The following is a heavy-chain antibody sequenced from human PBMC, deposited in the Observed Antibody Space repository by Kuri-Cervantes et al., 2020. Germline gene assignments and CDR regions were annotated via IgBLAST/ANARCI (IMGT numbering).Heavy chain of an antibody. CDR3: AREDTMVRGVIRSPGYDYYYGMDV. CDR1: GYTFTGYY. J-gene: IGHJ6*02. D-gene: IGHD3-10*01. CDR2: INPNSGGT. V-gene: IGHV1-2*02. Sequence: ASVKVSCKASGYTFTGYYMHWVRQAPGQGLEWMGWINPNSGGTNYAQKFQGRVTMTRDTSTSTAYMELRSLRSDDTAVYYCAREDTMVRGVIRSPGYDYYYGMDVWGQGTTVTVSS.